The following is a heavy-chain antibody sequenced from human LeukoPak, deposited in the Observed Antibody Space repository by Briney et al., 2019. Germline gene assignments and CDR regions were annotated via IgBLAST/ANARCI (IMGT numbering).Heavy chain of an antibody. V-gene: IGHV3-23*01. CDR3: ARGSTTSSGGYFDY. J-gene: IGHJ4*02. CDR1: GFTVSSNY. D-gene: IGHD6-6*01. Sequence: GGSLRLSCAASGFTVSSNYMSWVRRAPGKGLEWVSTISGSGTTTYYAVSVKGRFSISRDNSRNSLYLQMHSLRAEDTAAYYCARGSTTSSGGYFDYWGQGTLVTVSS. CDR2: ISGSGTTT.